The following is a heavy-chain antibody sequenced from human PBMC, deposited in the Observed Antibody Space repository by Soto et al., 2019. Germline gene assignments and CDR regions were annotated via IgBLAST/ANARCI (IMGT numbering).Heavy chain of an antibody. CDR1: GFTFSSYS. CDR3: ARDYSSSGGIDV. J-gene: IGHJ6*02. CDR2: ISSSSSYI. V-gene: IGHV3-21*01. D-gene: IGHD6-6*01. Sequence: EVQLVESGGGLVKPGGSLRLSCAASGFTFSSYSMNWVRQAPGKGLEWVSSISSSSSYIYYADSVKGRFTISRDNAKNSLYLQMNSLRAEDTAVYYCARDYSSSGGIDVWGQGTTVTVSS.